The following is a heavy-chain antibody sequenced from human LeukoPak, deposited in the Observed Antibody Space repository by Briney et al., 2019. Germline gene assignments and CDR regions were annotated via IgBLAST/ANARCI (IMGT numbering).Heavy chain of an antibody. Sequence: PETLSLTCTVSGGSINSYYWSWIRQPPGNGLEWIGYIYYSGSTNYNPSLKSRATISIDTSKNQFSLKLSSVTAADTAVYYCARGETYHYILTGYLGHYAMDVWGQGTTVTVSS. V-gene: IGHV4-59*01. J-gene: IGHJ6*02. CDR2: IYYSGST. CDR1: GGSINSYY. D-gene: IGHD3-9*01. CDR3: ARGETYHYILTGYLGHYAMDV.